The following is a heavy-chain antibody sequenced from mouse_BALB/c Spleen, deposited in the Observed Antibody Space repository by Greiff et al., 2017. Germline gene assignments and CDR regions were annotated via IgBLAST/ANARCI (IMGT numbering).Heavy chain of an antibody. D-gene: IGHD2-13*01. CDR1: GFTFTDYY. CDR3: AIDNGVSDEEGAWFAY. CDR2: IRNKANGYTT. V-gene: IGHV7-3*02. J-gene: IGHJ3*01. Sequence: EVMLVESGGGLVQPGGSLRLSCATSGFTFTDYYMSWVRQPPGKALEWLGFIRNKANGYTTEYSASVKGRITISRDNSQSILYLKMNTLKAEDMATYYCAIDNGVSDEEGAWFAYWGQGTLVTVSA.